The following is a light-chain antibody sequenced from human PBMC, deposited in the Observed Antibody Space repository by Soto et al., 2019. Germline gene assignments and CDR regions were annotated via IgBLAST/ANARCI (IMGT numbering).Light chain of an antibody. Sequence: DIVLTQSPDSLAVSLGERATINCKSSQNILYSTKNKNYLAWYQQRPGQPPKLLIYWASIRESGVPDRFSGSGSGTDFTLTISSVQAEDVAVYYCQQYYSYPQTFGQGTKVEIK. CDR2: WAS. J-gene: IGKJ1*01. V-gene: IGKV4-1*01. CDR1: QNILYSTKNKNY. CDR3: QQYYSYPQT.